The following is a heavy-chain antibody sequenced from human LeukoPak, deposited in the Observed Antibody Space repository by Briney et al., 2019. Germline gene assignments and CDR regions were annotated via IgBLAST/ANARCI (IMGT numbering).Heavy chain of an antibody. D-gene: IGHD6-13*01. J-gene: IGHJ3*02. CDR3: AKLAGSSSWYSDAFDI. CDR2: ISGSGGST. CDR1: GFTFSGYA. V-gene: IGHV3-23*01. Sequence: PGGSLRLSCAASGFTFSGYAMSWVRQAPGKGLEWVSAISGSGGSTYYADSVKGRFTISRDNSKNTLYLQMNSLRAEDTAVYYCAKLAGSSSWYSDAFDIWGQGTMVTVSS.